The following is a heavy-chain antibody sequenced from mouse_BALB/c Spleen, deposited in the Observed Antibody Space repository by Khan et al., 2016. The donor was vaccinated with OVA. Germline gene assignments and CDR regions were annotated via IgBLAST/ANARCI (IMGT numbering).Heavy chain of an antibody. Sequence: VQLEESGAELARPGASVKMSCKASGYSFTNYSMHWVKQRTGQGLEWIGYINPRSGYTNYNQKFNDKATLTADKSSSTAYMQLSSLTSEDSAVYYFGRRRRCYSVDCWGQGTSVTVSS. J-gene: IGHJ4*01. CDR1: GYSFTNYS. CDR3: GRRRRCYSVDC. CDR2: INPRSGYT. V-gene: IGHV1-4*01.